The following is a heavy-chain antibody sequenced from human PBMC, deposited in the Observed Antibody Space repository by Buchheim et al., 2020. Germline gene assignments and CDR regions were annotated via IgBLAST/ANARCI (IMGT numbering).Heavy chain of an antibody. CDR2: IYSGGNT. J-gene: IGHJ4*02. V-gene: IGHV3-66*01. Sequence: EVQLVESGGDLVQPGGSLRLSCAASGFTVSSNSMSWVRQAPGKGLEWVSVIYSGGNTYYPDSVKGRFTISRDISKNTLYLHMNSLRAEDTAVYFCARVSVAYFDYWGQGTL. CDR1: GFTVSSNS. CDR3: ARVSVAYFDY. D-gene: IGHD2-15*01.